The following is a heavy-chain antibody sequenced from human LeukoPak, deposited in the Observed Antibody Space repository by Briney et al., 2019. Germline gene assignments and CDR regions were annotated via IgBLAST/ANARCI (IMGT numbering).Heavy chain of an antibody. Sequence: SETLSLTCAVYGGSFSGYYWSWIRQPPGKGLEWIGEIHHSGRFNYNPSLKSRVTISVDTSKNQFSLKLSSVTAADTAVYYCARSSSSWYYYYYYMDVWGKGTTVTVSS. CDR2: IHHSGRF. D-gene: IGHD6-13*01. CDR3: ARSSSSWYYYYYYMDV. J-gene: IGHJ6*03. CDR1: GGSFSGYY. V-gene: IGHV4-34*01.